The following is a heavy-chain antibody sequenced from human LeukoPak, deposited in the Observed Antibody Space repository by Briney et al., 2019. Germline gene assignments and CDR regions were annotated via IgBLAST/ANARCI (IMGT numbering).Heavy chain of an antibody. CDR2: IIPIFGTA. J-gene: IGHJ4*02. V-gene: IGHV1-69*05. Sequence: SVKVSCKASGGTFSSYAISWVRQAPGQGLEWMGRIIPIFGTANYAQKFQSRVTITTDESTSTAYMELSSPRSEDTAVYYCASGGSGSYYNEPVDYWGQGTLVTVSS. D-gene: IGHD3-10*01. CDR1: GGTFSSYA. CDR3: ASGGSGSYYNEPVDY.